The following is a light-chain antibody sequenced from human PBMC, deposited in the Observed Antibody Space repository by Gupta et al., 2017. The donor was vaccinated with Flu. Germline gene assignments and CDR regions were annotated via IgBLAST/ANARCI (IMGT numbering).Light chain of an antibody. Sequence: DIQMTQSPSSLSASVGDRLTITCRASQSIGTYLNWYQHKPGKVPKLLIFAASSLQGGVPSRFSGSGSGTDFTLTISSLQPEDFAIYYCQQSYTTPWTFGQGTKVEIK. CDR2: AAS. CDR3: QQSYTTPWT. V-gene: IGKV1-39*01. J-gene: IGKJ1*01. CDR1: QSIGTY.